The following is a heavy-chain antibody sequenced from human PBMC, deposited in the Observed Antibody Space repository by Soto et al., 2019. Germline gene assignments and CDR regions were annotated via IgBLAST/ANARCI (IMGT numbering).Heavy chain of an antibody. CDR1: GYTFTDYA. D-gene: IGHD2-21*01. CDR2: INTGNGNT. CDR3: AKGSRMWTPDY. J-gene: IGHJ4*02. V-gene: IGHV1-3*04. Sequence: QVQLVQSGAEVKKPGASVKVSYKASGYTFTDYAMHWVRQAPGQRLEWMGWINTGNGNTKFSLKFQGRVTITRDTSATTAYMELTSLRSEDTAVYYCAKGSRMWTPDYWGQGTLVTVSS.